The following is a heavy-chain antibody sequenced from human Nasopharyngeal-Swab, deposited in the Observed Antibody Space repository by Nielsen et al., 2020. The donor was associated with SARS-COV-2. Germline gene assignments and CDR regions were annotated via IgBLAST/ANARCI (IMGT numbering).Heavy chain of an antibody. D-gene: IGHD4-11*01. CDR1: GGSISSYF. V-gene: IGHV4-59*01. J-gene: IGHJ6*02. CDR3: ARDYSFSYGMDV. CDR2: MYHSGNT. Sequence: SETLPLTCTVSGGSISSYFWSWIRQPPGKGLEWIGYMYHSGNTNYNPSLKSRVTISVDTSKNQFSLKLSSVTAADTAVYYCARDYSFSYGMDVWGQGTTVTVSS.